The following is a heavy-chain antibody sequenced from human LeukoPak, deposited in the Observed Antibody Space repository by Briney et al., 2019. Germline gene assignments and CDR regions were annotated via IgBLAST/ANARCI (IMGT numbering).Heavy chain of an antibody. CDR3: ARDLGYYYMDV. J-gene: IGHJ6*03. Sequence: GGSLRLSCAASGFTFSDYYMSWIRQAPGKGLEWVSYISTSGSTIYYADSVKGRFTISRDNAKNSLYMQMNSLRAEDTAVYYCARDLGYYYMDVWGKGTTVTISS. D-gene: IGHD7-27*01. CDR2: ISTSGSTI. V-gene: IGHV3-11*01. CDR1: GFTFSDYY.